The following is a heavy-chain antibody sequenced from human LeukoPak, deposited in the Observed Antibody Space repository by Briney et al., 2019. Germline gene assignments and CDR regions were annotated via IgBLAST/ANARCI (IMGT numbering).Heavy chain of an antibody. V-gene: IGHV4-59*08. CDR2: VYHSGST. Sequence: SETLSLTCTVSGGSMTSYFWSWIRQPPGKGLEWIGYVYHSGSTSYNPSPKSRVSISEDTSKNQFSLKLSSVTAADTAVYYCARANPNWNPPDYWGQGTLVTVSS. D-gene: IGHD1-1*01. J-gene: IGHJ4*02. CDR3: ARANPNWNPPDY. CDR1: GGSMTSYF.